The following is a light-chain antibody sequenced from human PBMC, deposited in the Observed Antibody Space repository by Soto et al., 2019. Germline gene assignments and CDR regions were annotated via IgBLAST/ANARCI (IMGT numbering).Light chain of an antibody. CDR3: SSYTTGTLEGV. Sequence: QSALTQPASVSGSPGQSITISCTGTSSDVGAYNHVSWYQQYPGKAPKVLIYDVTNRPSGVSNRFSGSKSGNTASLTISGLQAEDEDDYYCSSYTTGTLEGVFGTGTKVTVL. CDR2: DVT. CDR1: SSDVGAYNH. V-gene: IGLV2-14*03. J-gene: IGLJ1*01.